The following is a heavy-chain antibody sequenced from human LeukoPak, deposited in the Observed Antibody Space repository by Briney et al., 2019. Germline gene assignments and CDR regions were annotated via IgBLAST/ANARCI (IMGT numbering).Heavy chain of an antibody. CDR3: ATGYGSGSPVGMDV. D-gene: IGHD3-10*01. J-gene: IGHJ6*02. CDR2: FDPEDGET. Sequence: ASVKVSCKVSGYTLTELSMHWVRQAPGKGLEWMGGFDPEDGETIYAQKFQGRVTMTEDTSTDTAYMELSSLRSEDTAVYYCATGYGSGSPVGMDVWGQGTTVTVSS. V-gene: IGHV1-24*01. CDR1: GYTLTELS.